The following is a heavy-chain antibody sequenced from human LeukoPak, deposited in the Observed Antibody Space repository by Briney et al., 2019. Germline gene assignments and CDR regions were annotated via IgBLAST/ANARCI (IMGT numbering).Heavy chain of an antibody. D-gene: IGHD3-22*01. CDR2: INPSGGST. CDR3: ARAGLTYYFDSSVPLDY. CDR1: GYTFTIYY. V-gene: IGHV1-46*01. Sequence: GASVKVSFKASGYTFTIYYMHWVRQAPGQGLEWMGIINPSGGSTRYAQKFQGRVIMTRDTSTSTVYMELSSLRSEDTAVYYCARAGLTYYFDSSVPLDYWGQGTLVTVSS. J-gene: IGHJ4*02.